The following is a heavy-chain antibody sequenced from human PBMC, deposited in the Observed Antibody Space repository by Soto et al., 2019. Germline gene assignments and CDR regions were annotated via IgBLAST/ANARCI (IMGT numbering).Heavy chain of an antibody. J-gene: IGHJ4*02. D-gene: IGHD4-17*01. CDR2: IRGSGDST. V-gene: IGHV3-23*01. CDR1: GFTFSTYA. CDR3: AKSLYGGLDY. Sequence: EVQLSESGGGLVQPGGSLRLSCAASGFTFSTYAMSWVRQAPGKGLEWASGIRGSGDSTHYADSVKGRFTISRDNSKNTLYLQMNSLRVEDTAVYYCAKSLYGGLDYWGQGTLVTVSS.